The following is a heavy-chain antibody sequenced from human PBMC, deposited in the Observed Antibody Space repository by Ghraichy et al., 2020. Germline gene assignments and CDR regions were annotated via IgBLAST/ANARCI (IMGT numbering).Heavy chain of an antibody. Sequence: SLNISCAVSGGSISSGGYSWSWIRQPPGKGLEWIGYIYHSGSTYYNPSLKSRVTISVDRSKNQFSLKLSSVTAADTAVYYCARFYDYVWGSYRSVSGAFDIWGQGTMVTVSS. V-gene: IGHV4-30-2*01. CDR3: ARFYDYVWGSYRSVSGAFDI. D-gene: IGHD3-16*02. CDR1: GGSISSGGYS. CDR2: IYHSGST. J-gene: IGHJ3*02.